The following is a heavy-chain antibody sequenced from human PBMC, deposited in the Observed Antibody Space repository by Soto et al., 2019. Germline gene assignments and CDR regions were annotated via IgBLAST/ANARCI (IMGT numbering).Heavy chain of an antibody. J-gene: IGHJ4*02. Sequence: ASVKVSCKASGYTFTSYSMHWVRQAPGQRLEWMGWINAGNGNTKYSQKFQGRVTITRDTSASTAYMELSSLRSEDTAVYYCARDPDYYDSSGYFNWGQGTLVTVSS. CDR3: ARDPDYYDSSGYFN. V-gene: IGHV1-3*01. D-gene: IGHD3-22*01. CDR1: GYTFTSYS. CDR2: INAGNGNT.